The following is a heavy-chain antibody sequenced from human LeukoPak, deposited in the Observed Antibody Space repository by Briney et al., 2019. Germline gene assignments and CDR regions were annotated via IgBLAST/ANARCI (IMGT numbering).Heavy chain of an antibody. CDR2: ISSSSSYI. J-gene: IGHJ4*02. V-gene: IGHV3-21*01. CDR3: ARVSLDYYGSGSPSAVLDY. D-gene: IGHD3-10*01. Sequence: GGSLRLSCADSGFTFSSYSMNRVRQAPGKGLEWVSSISSSSSYIYYADSVKGRFTISRDNAKNSLYLQMNSLRAEDTAVYYCARVSLDYYGSGSPSAVLDYWGQGTLVTVSS. CDR1: GFTFSSYS.